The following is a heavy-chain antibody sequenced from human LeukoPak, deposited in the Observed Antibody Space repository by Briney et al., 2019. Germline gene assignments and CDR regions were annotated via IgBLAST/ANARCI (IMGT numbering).Heavy chain of an antibody. D-gene: IGHD3-10*01. Sequence: GGSLRLSCAASGFTFSSYDMHWVRQATGKGLEWVSAIGTAGDTYYPGSVKGRFTISRENAKNSLYLQMNSLRAEDTALYYCAKDIWPGYGSGVIDYWGQGTLVTVSS. V-gene: IGHV3-13*01. CDR2: IGTAGDT. CDR1: GFTFSSYD. CDR3: AKDIWPGYGSGVIDY. J-gene: IGHJ4*02.